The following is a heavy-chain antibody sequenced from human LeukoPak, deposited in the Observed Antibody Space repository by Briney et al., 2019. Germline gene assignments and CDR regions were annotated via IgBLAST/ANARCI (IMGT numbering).Heavy chain of an antibody. J-gene: IGHJ4*02. V-gene: IGHV3-23*01. Sequence: TGGSLRLSCAASGFTFSNYGLSWVRQAPGKGLEWVSGITGSGGSTYYADSVKGRFTISRDNAKNSLYLQMNSLRAEDTAVYYCARAITNYGYIFDYWGQGTLVTVSS. D-gene: IGHD5-18*01. CDR2: ITGSGGST. CDR1: GFTFSNYG. CDR3: ARAITNYGYIFDY.